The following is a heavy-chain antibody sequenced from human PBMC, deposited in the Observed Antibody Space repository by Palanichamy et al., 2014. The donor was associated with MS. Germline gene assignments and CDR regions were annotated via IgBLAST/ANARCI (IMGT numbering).Heavy chain of an antibody. D-gene: IGHD4-17*01. J-gene: IGHJ4*02. CDR1: GFTFKNHA. CDR3: AKGGTVNFDY. V-gene: IGHV3-23*01. Sequence: EVQLLESGGDLVQPGGSLRLSCAASGFTFKNHAMTWVRQAPGKGLEWVSSVTDSGSTTYYADPVKGRFTISRDNFRNTLYLQLNSLRAEDTAVYYCAKGGTVNFDYWGQGTLATVSS. CDR2: VTDSGSTT.